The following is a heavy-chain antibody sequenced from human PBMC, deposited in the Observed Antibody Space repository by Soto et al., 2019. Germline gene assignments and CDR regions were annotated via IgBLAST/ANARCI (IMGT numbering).Heavy chain of an antibody. D-gene: IGHD6-13*01. CDR2: ISYDGSNK. V-gene: IGHV3-30*14. J-gene: IGHJ6*02. CDR3: ARGGSWSTEGGYYYGMDV. CDR1: GFTFSSYA. Sequence: PGGSLRLSCAASGFTFSSYAMRWVRQAPGKGLEWVAVISYDGSNKYYADSVKGRFTISRDNSKNTLYLQMNGLRAEDTAVYYCARGGSWSTEGGYYYGMDVRGPGTTVTVSS.